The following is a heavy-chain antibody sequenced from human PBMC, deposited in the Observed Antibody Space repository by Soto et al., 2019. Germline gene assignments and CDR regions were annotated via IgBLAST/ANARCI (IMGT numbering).Heavy chain of an antibody. V-gene: IGHV1-18*01. Sequence: QVQLVQSGAEVKKPGASVKVSCKASGYTFTSYGISWVRQAPGQGLERMGWISAYNGNTNYAQKPQGRVTVTTDTPTSTAYMELRSQRSDAAAVYYCARERDSYGFYYGMDVWGQGSTVTVSS. CDR3: ARERDSYGFYYGMDV. CDR2: ISAYNGNT. J-gene: IGHJ6*02. D-gene: IGHD5-18*01. CDR1: GYTFTSYG.